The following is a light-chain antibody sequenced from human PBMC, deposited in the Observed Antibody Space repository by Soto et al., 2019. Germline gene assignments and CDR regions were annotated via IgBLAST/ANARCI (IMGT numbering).Light chain of an antibody. J-gene: IGLJ1*01. CDR1: SSDVGAYNY. CDR2: EVS. Sequence: QSVLTQPPSASGSPGQSVTISCTGTSSDVGAYNYVSWYQQHPSKAPKLMIYEVSKRPSGVPGRFSGSKSGNTASLTVSGLQAEDEADYYCASYAGSTTVFGTGTKLTVL. CDR3: ASYAGSTTV. V-gene: IGLV2-8*01.